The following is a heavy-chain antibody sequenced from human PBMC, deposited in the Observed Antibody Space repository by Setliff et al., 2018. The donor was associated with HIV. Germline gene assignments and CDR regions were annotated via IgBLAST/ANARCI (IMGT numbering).Heavy chain of an antibody. D-gene: IGHD2-2*01. CDR3: ARKDGVGYCDSNSCYGIGPICF. CDR1: GYSFTGYY. V-gene: IGHV1-2*06. J-gene: IGHJ4*02. Sequence: ASVKVSCKASGYSFTGYYVNWVRQAPGQGLEWMGRINPKSGATNLAQKFQGRVTLTRDTSVTTVYMELTSLRSDDTAVYYCARKDGVGYCDSNSCYGIGPICFWGQGSLVTVSS. CDR2: INPKSGAT.